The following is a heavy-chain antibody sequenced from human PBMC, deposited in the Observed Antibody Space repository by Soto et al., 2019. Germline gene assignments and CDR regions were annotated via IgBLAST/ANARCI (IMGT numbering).Heavy chain of an antibody. V-gene: IGHV4-30-4*01. CDR2: IYYTGST. J-gene: IGHJ6*02. D-gene: IGHD4-17*01. CDR3: ARIHFGDEPSYDYDGMAV. Sequence: NHQPPGRVLEWIGYIYYTGSTFNNPSLKSRVSISIDTSKTQFSLKLSSVTAADTAVYYCARIHFGDEPSYDYDGMAVWGQWTTVTVSS.